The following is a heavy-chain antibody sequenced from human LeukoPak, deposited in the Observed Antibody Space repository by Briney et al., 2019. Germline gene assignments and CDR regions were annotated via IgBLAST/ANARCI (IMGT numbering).Heavy chain of an antibody. CDR3: AREGLWADYYYYYYMDV. J-gene: IGHJ6*03. CDR2: INPSGGST. Sequence: ASVKVSCKASGYTFTSYYMHWLRQAPGQGLEWMGIINPSGGSTSYAQKFQGRVTMTRDMSTSTVYMELSSLRSEDTAVYYCAREGLWADYYYYYYMDVWGKGTTVTVSS. D-gene: IGHD5-18*01. CDR1: GYTFTSYY. V-gene: IGHV1-46*01.